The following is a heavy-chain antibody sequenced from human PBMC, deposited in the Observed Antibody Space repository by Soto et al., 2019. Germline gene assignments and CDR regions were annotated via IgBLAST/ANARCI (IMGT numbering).Heavy chain of an antibody. V-gene: IGHV3-11*01. D-gene: IGHD6-6*01. CDR1: GFTFSDYY. CDR2: ISSSGSTI. J-gene: IGHJ6*03. CDR3: ARASSSDYYYYYYMDV. Sequence: GGSLRLSCAASGFTFSDYYMSWIRQAPGKGLEWVSYISSSGSTIYYADSVKGRFTISRDNAKNSLYLQMNSLRAEDTAVYYCARASSSDYYYYYYMDVWGKGTTVTVSS.